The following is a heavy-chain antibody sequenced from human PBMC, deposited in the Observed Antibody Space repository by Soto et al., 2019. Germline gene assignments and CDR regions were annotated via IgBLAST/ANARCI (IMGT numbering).Heavy chain of an antibody. CDR1: SGSINSYY. D-gene: IGHD2-2*01. CDR3: ARPPYVTSWFDP. J-gene: IGHJ5*02. Sequence: QVQLQESGPGLVKPSETLSLTCTVSSGSINSYYWSWIRQPPGKGLEWIGYIFYSGGTNYNPSLKSRVTILVDTAKNQFSLKLNSVTAADTAVYYCARPPYVTSWFDPWGQGTLVTVSS. V-gene: IGHV4-59*01. CDR2: IFYSGGT.